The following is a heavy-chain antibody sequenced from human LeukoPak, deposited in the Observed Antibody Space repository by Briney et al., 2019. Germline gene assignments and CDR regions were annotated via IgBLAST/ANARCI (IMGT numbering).Heavy chain of an antibody. V-gene: IGHV3-7*01. CDR3: ARGPDFGDRLDYFDY. J-gene: IGHJ4*02. D-gene: IGHD4/OR15-4a*01. CDR2: IKQDGSQ. CDR1: GFTFSRHW. Sequence: GGSLRLSCAASGFTFSRHWMGWVPQAPGKGLEWVANIKQDGSQYFVDSVKGRFFISRDNAKNSVSLQMNSLRVEDTAVYYCARGPDFGDRLDYFDYWGQGTLVTVS.